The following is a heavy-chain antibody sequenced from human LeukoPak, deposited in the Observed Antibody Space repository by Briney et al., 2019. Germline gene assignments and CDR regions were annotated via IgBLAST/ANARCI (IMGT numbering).Heavy chain of an antibody. V-gene: IGHV3-53*01. CDR1: GFTFDDYG. Sequence: GGSLRLSCAASGFTFDDYGMSWVRQAPGKGLEWVSVIYSGGSTYYADSVKGRFTISRDNSKNTLYLQMNSLRAEDTAVYYCARRKYYYDSSGYYWAFDYWGQGTLVTVSS. J-gene: IGHJ4*02. CDR2: IYSGGST. CDR3: ARRKYYYDSSGYYWAFDY. D-gene: IGHD3-22*01.